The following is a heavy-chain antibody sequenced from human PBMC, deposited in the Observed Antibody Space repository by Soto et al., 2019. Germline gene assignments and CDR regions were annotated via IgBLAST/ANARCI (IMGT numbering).Heavy chain of an antibody. V-gene: IGHV4-31*03. CDR2: ISYSGST. CDR1: GGSISSGGYY. CDR3: ARGVLH. J-gene: IGHJ4*01. Sequence: QVQLQESGPGLVQPSQTLSLTCTVSGGSISSGGYYWSWIRQHPGTGLEWSGHISYSGSTYYNTSHKSRVTITVDTSRNQFSLIVNSVTAADTAVYYCARGVLHWGQGTLVTVSS.